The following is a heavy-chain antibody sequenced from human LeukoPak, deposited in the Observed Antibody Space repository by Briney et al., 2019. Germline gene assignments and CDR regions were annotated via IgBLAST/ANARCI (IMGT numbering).Heavy chain of an antibody. D-gene: IGHD6-13*01. CDR1: GGSISSYY. V-gene: IGHV4-59*01. CDR3: ASLRGYYYDY. Sequence: PSETLSLTCTVSGGSISSYYWSWIRQPPGKGLEWIGYIYYSGSTNYNPSLKSRVTISVDTSKNQFSLKLSSVTAADTAAYYCASLRGYYYDYWGQGTLVTVSS. CDR2: IYYSGST. J-gene: IGHJ4*02.